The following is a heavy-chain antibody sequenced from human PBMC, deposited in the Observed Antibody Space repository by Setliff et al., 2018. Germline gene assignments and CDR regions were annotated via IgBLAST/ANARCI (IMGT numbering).Heavy chain of an antibody. V-gene: IGHV3-74*01. CDR1: GFTFSNHW. CDR2: IRNDGSAT. Sequence: SCATSGFTFSNHWMHWLRQAPGEGLVWVSRIRNDGSATKYADSVKGRFTISRDNAKNSLSLQMNSLRAEDTAIYYCATTRVWIPVLDSCGQGTLVTVSS. D-gene: IGHD5-18*01. CDR3: ATTRVWIPVLDS. J-gene: IGHJ4*02.